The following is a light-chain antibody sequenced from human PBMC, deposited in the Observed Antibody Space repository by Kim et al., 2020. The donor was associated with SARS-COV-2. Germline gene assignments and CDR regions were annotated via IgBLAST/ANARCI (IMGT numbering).Light chain of an antibody. Sequence: QSALTQPASVSGSPGQSITISCTGTNSDVGAYNYVSWYQQHPGNAPKLMIYDVSNRPSGVSNRFSGSKSGNTASLTISGLQAEDEAEYYCTSYTSSSTVIFGGGTQLTVL. V-gene: IGLV2-14*03. CDR2: DVS. J-gene: IGLJ2*01. CDR3: TSYTSSSTVI. CDR1: NSDVGAYNY.